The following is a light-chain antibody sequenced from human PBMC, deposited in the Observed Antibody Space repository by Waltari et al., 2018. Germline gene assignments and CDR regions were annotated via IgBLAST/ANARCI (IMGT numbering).Light chain of an antibody. CDR1: RSDVGRYDL. J-gene: IGLJ3*02. CDR2: EGS. CDR3: CSYADSRTWV. Sequence: QSALTQPASVSGSPGQSITISCTGSRSDVGRYDLVSWYQHHPDKAPQVIIFEGSKRPSGVSNRFSGSKSGNTASLTISGLQAEDEADYYCCSYADSRTWVFGGGTKLTVL. V-gene: IGLV2-23*01.